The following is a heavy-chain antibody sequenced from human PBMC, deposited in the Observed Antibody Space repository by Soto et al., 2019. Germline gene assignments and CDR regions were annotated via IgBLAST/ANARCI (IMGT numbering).Heavy chain of an antibody. CDR2: INHSGST. Sequence: TSETLSLTCAVYGGSFSGYYWSWIRQPPGKGLEWIGEINHSGSTNYNPSLKSRVTISVDTSKNQFSLKLSSVTAADTAVYYCANYICSSTSCYSDGSDYWGQGTLVTVSS. D-gene: IGHD2-2*01. V-gene: IGHV4-34*01. CDR1: GGSFSGYY. CDR3: ANYICSSTSCYSDGSDY. J-gene: IGHJ4*02.